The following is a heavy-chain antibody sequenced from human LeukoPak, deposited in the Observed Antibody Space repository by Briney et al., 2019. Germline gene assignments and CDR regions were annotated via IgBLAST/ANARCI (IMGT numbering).Heavy chain of an antibody. CDR2: IYYTGST. J-gene: IGHJ4*02. CDR3: ARGRPGDYFDY. V-gene: IGHV4-59*01. CDR1: GGSISNYY. Sequence: SETLSLTCIVSGGSISNYYWSWIRQPPGKGLEWIGYIYYTGSTNYNASLKSRVTISVDTSKNQFSLKLSSVTAADTAVYYCARGRPGDYFDYWGQGTLVTVSS. D-gene: IGHD6-25*01.